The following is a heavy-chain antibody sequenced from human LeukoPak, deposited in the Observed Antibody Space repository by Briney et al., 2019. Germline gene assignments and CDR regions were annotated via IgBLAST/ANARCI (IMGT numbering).Heavy chain of an antibody. Sequence: SETLSLTCTVSGGSISSGGYYWSWIRQPPGKGLEWIGEINHSGSTNYNPSLKSRVTISVDTSKNQFSLKLSSVTAADTAVYYCARAPLAVAGLFDYWGQGTLVTVSS. CDR3: ARAPLAVAGLFDY. D-gene: IGHD6-19*01. CDR1: GGSISSGGYY. J-gene: IGHJ4*02. CDR2: INHSGST. V-gene: IGHV4-39*07.